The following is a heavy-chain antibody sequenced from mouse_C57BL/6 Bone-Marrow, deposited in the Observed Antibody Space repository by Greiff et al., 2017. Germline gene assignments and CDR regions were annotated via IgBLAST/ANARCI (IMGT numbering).Heavy chain of an antibody. Sequence: EVQLKESGAELVRPGASVKLSCTASGFNIKDDYMHWVKQRPEQGLEWIGWIDPENGDTEYASKFQGKATITADTSSNTAYLQLSSLTSEDTAVYYCTTLLITTLDYWGQGTSVTVSS. CDR3: TTLLITTLDY. CDR1: GFNIKDDY. J-gene: IGHJ4*01. CDR2: IDPENGDT. V-gene: IGHV14-4*01. D-gene: IGHD1-1*01.